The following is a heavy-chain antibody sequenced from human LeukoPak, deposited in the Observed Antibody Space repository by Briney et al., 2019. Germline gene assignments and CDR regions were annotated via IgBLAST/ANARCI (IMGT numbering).Heavy chain of an antibody. D-gene: IGHD6-19*01. J-gene: IGHJ4*02. CDR2: ISAYNGNT. Sequence: ASVKVSCKASGYTFTGYYMHWVRQAPGQGLEWMGWISAYNGNTNYAQKLQGRVTMTTDTSTSTAYMELRSLRSDDTAVYYCARAAAVAGNRVRDYWGQGTLVTVSS. CDR3: ARAAAVAGNRVRDY. CDR1: GYTFTGYY. V-gene: IGHV1-18*04.